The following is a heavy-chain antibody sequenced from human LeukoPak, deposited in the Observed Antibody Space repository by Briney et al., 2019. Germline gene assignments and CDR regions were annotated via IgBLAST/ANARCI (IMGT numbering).Heavy chain of an antibody. V-gene: IGHV3-21*01. CDR3: ARGDDSGYYDYFDY. CDR2: ISSSSSYI. CDR1: GFTFSSYS. D-gene: IGHD3-22*01. Sequence: GGSLRLSCAASGFTFSSYSMNWVRQAPGKGLEWVSSISSSSSYIYYADSVKGRFTISRDNAKNSLYLQMNSLRAEDTAVYYCARGDDSGYYDYFDYWGQGALVTVSS. J-gene: IGHJ4*02.